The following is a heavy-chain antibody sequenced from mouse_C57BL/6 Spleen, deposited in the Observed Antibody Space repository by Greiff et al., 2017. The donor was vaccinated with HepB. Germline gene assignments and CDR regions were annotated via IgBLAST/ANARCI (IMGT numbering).Heavy chain of an antibody. Sequence: VQLQQPGAELVMPGASVKLSCKASGYTFTSYWMHWVKQRPGQGLEWIGEIDPSDSYTNYNQKFKGKSTLTVDKSSSTAYMQLSSLTSEDSAVYYCARWYGSPYWYFDVWGTGTTVTVSS. CDR2: IDPSDSYT. D-gene: IGHD1-1*01. CDR1: GYTFTSYW. J-gene: IGHJ1*03. V-gene: IGHV1-69*01. CDR3: ARWYGSPYWYFDV.